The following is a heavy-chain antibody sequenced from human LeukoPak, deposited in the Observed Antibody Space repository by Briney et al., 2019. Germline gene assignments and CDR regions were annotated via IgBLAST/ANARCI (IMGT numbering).Heavy chain of an antibody. D-gene: IGHD5-12*01. CDR3: ATQGLRLNDY. Sequence: SETLSLTCSVSGGSINGGSYYWSWIRQPAGKPLEWIGHIFTTGSTSYNPSLRTRVTISEDSSKDQFSLNLKSVTAADTAVYYCATQGLRLNDYWGQGTLVTVSS. CDR2: IFTTGST. V-gene: IGHV4-61*09. CDR1: GGSINGGSYY. J-gene: IGHJ4*02.